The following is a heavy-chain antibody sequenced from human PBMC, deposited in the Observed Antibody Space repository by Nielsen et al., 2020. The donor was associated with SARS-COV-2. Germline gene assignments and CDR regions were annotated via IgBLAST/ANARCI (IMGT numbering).Heavy chain of an antibody. CDR3: ARGGRFSSGWRVFDY. V-gene: IGHV4-61*02. D-gene: IGHD6-19*01. J-gene: IGHJ4*02. Sequence: SETLSLTCTVSGGSISSGSYYWSWIRQPAGKGLEWIGRIYTSGSTNYNPSLKSRVTISVDTSKNQFSLKLSSVTAADTAVYYCARGGRFSSGWRVFDYWGQGTLVTVSS. CDR2: IYTSGST. CDR1: GGSISSGSYY.